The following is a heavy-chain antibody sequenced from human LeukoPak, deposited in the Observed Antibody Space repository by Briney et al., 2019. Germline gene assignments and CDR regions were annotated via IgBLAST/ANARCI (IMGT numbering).Heavy chain of an antibody. CDR2: IYYSGST. Sequence: SETLSLTCTVSGGSISSYYWSWIRQPPGKGLEWIGSIYYSGSTYYNPSLKSRVTISVDTSKNQFSLKLSSVTAADTAVYYCARHKTNWFDPWGQGTLVTVSS. CDR3: ARHKTNWFDP. CDR1: GGSISSYY. V-gene: IGHV4-59*05. J-gene: IGHJ5*02.